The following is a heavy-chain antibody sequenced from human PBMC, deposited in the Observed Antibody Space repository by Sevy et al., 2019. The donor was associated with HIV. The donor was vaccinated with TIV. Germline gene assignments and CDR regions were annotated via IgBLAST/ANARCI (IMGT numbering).Heavy chain of an antibody. CDR1: GFTFSSYA. CDR2: ISYDGSNK. V-gene: IGHV3-30-3*01. CDR3: ARERFGY. J-gene: IGHJ4*02. Sequence: GGSLRLSCAASGFTFSSYAMHWVRQAPGKGLEWVAVISYDGSNKYYADSVKGRFTISRDNSKNTLYLQMSSLRAEDTAVYYCARERFGYWGQGTLVTVSS.